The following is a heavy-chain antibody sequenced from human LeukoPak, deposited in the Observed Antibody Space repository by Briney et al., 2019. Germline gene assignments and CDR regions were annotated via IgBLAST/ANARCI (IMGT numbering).Heavy chain of an antibody. D-gene: IGHD2-15*01. CDR3: ARDRDIVVVVAAGGSRWFDP. J-gene: IGHJ5*02. V-gene: IGHV1-18*01. CDR2: ISAYNGNT. Sequence: GASVKVSCKASGYTFTSYGISWVRQAPGQGLEWMGWISAYNGNTNYAQKLQGRVTMTTDTSTSTAYMELRSLRSDDTAVYYCARDRDIVVVVAAGGSRWFDPWGQGTLVTVSS. CDR1: GYTFTSYG.